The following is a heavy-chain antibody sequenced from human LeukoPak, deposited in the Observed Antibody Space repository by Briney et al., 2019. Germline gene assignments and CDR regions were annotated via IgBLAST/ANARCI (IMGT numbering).Heavy chain of an antibody. CDR1: GGSISSSSYY. Sequence: SETLSLTCTVSGGSISSSSYYWGWIRQPPGKGLEWIGSIYYSGSTYYNPSLKSRVTISVDTSKNQFSLKLSSVTAADTAVYYCARDGGEGQQLVIPFDYWGQGTLVTVSS. CDR3: ARDGGEGQQLVIPFDY. J-gene: IGHJ4*02. CDR2: IYYSGST. V-gene: IGHV4-39*07. D-gene: IGHD6-13*01.